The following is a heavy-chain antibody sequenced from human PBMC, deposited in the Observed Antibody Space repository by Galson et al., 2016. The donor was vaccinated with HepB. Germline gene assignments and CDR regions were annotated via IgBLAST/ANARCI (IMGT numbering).Heavy chain of an antibody. CDR1: GFTFNTFA. CDR2: INRNANHS. D-gene: IGHD2-21*01. Sequence: LRLSCAASGFTFNTFAMSWVRQAPGKGLEWISLINRNANHSFYADSVRGRFTISRDNSKSALSLDMSSLRVEDTAIYYCAKGDIAARLFQQWGQATLVIVSS. CDR3: AKGDIAARLFQQ. V-gene: IGHV3-23*01. J-gene: IGHJ1*01.